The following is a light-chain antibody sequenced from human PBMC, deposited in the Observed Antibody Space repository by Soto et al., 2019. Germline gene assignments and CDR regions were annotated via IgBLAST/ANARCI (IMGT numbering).Light chain of an antibody. CDR3: QQYGNSPWT. V-gene: IGKV3D-15*02. J-gene: IGKJ1*01. CDR1: QSVSSN. Sequence: EIVMTQSPATLSVSPGERATLSCRASQSVSSNLAWYQQKPGQAPRLLIYGASTRATGIPARFIGSGSGTDFTLTISRLGPEDFAVYFCQQYGNSPWTFGQGTKVDIK. CDR2: GAS.